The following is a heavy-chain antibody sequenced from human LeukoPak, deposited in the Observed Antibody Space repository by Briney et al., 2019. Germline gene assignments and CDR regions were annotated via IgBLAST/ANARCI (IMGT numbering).Heavy chain of an antibody. CDR1: GYTFTSYD. J-gene: IGHJ4*02. CDR2: MNPNSGNT. CDR3: ARFVVVTANFDY. Sequence: ASVKVSCKASGYTFTSYDINWVRQAPGQGLEWMGWMNPNSGNTGYAQKFQGRVTMTRNTSISTAYMELSSLRSEDTAVYYCARFVVVTANFDYWGQGTLVTVSS. V-gene: IGHV1-8*01. D-gene: IGHD2-21*02.